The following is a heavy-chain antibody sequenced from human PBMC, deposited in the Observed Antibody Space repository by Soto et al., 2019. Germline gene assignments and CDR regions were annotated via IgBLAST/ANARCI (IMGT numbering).Heavy chain of an antibody. J-gene: IGHJ4*02. D-gene: IGHD3-22*01. CDR2: IYHSGST. Sequence: QLQLQESGSGLVKPSQTLSLTCAVSGGSISSGGYSWSWIRQPPGKGLEWIGYIYHSGSTYYNPSLKSRVTISVDRSKNQFSLKLSSVTAADTAVYYCARGRDYYDSSGYYYYFDYWGQGTLVTVSS. V-gene: IGHV4-30-2*01. CDR3: ARGRDYYDSSGYYYYFDY. CDR1: GGSISSGGYS.